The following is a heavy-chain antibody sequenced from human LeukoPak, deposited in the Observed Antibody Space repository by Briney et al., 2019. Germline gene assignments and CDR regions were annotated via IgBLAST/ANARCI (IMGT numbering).Heavy chain of an antibody. CDR2: IGGSGGST. CDR3: AKDWIYGGYAFDI. V-gene: IGHV3-23*01. Sequence: GGSLRLSCAASGFTFGSFAMSWVRQAPGKGLEWVSAIGGSGGSTYYADSVKGRFTISRDNSKNTLYLQMNSLRAEDTAVYYCAKDWIYGGYAFDIWGQGTMVTVSS. CDR1: GFTFGSFA. J-gene: IGHJ3*02. D-gene: IGHD4-23*01.